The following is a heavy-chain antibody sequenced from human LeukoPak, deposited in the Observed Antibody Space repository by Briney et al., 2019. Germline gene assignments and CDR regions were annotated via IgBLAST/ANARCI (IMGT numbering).Heavy chain of an antibody. CDR2: MNPNSGNT. Sequence: GASVKVSCKASGYTFTSYDINWVRQATGQGLEWMGWMNPNSGNTGYAQKFQGRVTMTRNTSISTAYMELSSLRSEDTAVYYCARFFSTQSSFDYWGQGTLVTVSS. J-gene: IGHJ4*02. V-gene: IGHV1-8*01. CDR1: GYTFTSYD. CDR3: ARFFSTQSSFDY.